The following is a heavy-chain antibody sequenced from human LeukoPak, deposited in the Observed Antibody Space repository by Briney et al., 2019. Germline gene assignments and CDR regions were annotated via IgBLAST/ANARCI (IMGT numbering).Heavy chain of an antibody. CDR3: AGSFLYDSSGYYFSPQYFDY. CDR2: IIPILGIA. D-gene: IGHD3-22*01. CDR1: GGTFSSYA. J-gene: IGHJ4*02. Sequence: GASVKVSCKASGGTFSSYAISWVRQAPGQGLEWMGRIIPILGIANYAQKFQGGVTITADKPTSTAYMELSSLRSEDTAVYYCAGSFLYDSSGYYFSPQYFDYWGQGTLVTVSS. V-gene: IGHV1-69*04.